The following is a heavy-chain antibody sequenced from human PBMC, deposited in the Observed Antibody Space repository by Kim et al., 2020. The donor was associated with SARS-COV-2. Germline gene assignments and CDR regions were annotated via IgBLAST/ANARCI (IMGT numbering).Heavy chain of an antibody. J-gene: IGHJ3*02. Sequence: SQTLSLTCTVSGDSINTFTFYWSWIRQPPGKGLEWIGYLYYSGSTNFSPSLKSRVPISLDMSKNQFSLNLNSVTAADTALYYFARVQYDSFEIWGQGTLV. CDR1: GDSINTFTFY. V-gene: IGHV4-61*01. CDR3: ARVQYDSFEI. D-gene: IGHD3-9*01. CDR2: LYYSGST.